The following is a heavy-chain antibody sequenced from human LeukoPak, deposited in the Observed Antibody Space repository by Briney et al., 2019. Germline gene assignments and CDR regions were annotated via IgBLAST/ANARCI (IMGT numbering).Heavy chain of an antibody. Sequence: PGGSLRLSCAASGFTFDDYAMHWVRQAPGKGLEWVSGISWNSGSIGYADSVKGRFTISRDNAKNSLYLQMNSLRAEDTALYYCAKDRAATYSGLGAFDIWGQGTMVTVSS. V-gene: IGHV3-9*01. CDR1: GFTFDDYA. CDR2: ISWNSGSI. CDR3: AKDRAATYSGLGAFDI. D-gene: IGHD2-15*01. J-gene: IGHJ3*02.